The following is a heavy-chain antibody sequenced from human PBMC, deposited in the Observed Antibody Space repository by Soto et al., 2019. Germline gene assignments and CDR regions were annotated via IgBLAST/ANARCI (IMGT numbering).Heavy chain of an antibody. D-gene: IGHD5-18*01. CDR2: IWYDGSNK. Sequence: QVQLVESGGGVVQPGRSLRLSCAASGFTFSSYGMHWVRQAPGKGLEWVAVIWYDGSNKYYADSVKGRFTISRDNSKNTLYLQINSLRAEDTAVYYCARGTAGWARGREWLPIDYWGQGTLVTVSS. J-gene: IGHJ4*02. CDR3: ARGTAGWARGREWLPIDY. V-gene: IGHV3-33*01. CDR1: GFTFSSYG.